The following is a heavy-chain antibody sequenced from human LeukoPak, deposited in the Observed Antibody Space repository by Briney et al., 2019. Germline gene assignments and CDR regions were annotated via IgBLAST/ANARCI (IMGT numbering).Heavy chain of an antibody. CDR3: ARGSYDYVWGSPTPYYFDY. D-gene: IGHD3-16*01. CDR1: GGTFSSYA. Sequence: SVKVSCKASGGTFSSYAISWVRQAPGQGLEWMGRIIPIFGTANYAQKFQGRVTITTDESTSTAYMELSSLRSEDTAVYYCARGSYDYVWGSPTPYYFDYCGQGTLVTVSS. CDR2: IIPIFGTA. J-gene: IGHJ4*02. V-gene: IGHV1-69*05.